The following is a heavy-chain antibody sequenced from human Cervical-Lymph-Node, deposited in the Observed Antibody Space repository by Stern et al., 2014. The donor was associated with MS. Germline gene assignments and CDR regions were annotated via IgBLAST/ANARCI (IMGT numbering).Heavy chain of an antibody. J-gene: IGHJ6*02. CDR2: VYYDGST. D-gene: IGHD2-2*01. Sequence: QLVESGPGLVKPSGTLSLTCTISGGSMKSRSYYWVWIRQPPGKGLEWIGSVYYDGSTYYNPSLTSRVTISEDTSKNQFSLQLSSATAADTAVYYCARSQDIVVVSAATVEGYYYFGMDVWGQGTTVTVSS. V-gene: IGHV4-39*01. CDR1: GGSMKSRSYY. CDR3: ARSQDIVVVSAATVEGYYYFGMDV.